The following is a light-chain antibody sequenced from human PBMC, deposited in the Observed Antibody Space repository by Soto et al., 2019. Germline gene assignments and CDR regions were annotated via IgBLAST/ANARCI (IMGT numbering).Light chain of an antibody. J-gene: IGKJ3*01. Sequence: DIVLTQSPGTLSLSPGERATLSCRASQSVSSSYLAWYQQKPGQAPRLLIYGASSRATGIPDRFSGSGSGTDFTLTISRLEPEDFAVYYCQQYGSSLLFTFGPGTKEDSK. CDR1: QSVSSSY. V-gene: IGKV3-20*01. CDR2: GAS. CDR3: QQYGSSLLFT.